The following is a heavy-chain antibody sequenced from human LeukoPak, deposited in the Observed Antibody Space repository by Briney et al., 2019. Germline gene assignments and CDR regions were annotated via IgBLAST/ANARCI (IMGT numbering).Heavy chain of an antibody. CDR3: TVNYCSGGSCYML. CDR2: IRSKANNYAT. J-gene: IGHJ4*02. CDR1: GFTFSGSV. Sequence: GGSLRLSCAASGFTFSGSVMHWVRQASGKGLEWVGRIRSKANNYATAYAASVKGRFTISRDDSKNTAYLQMNSLKTEDTAVYYCTVNYCSGGSCYMLWGQGTLVTVSS. V-gene: IGHV3-73*01. D-gene: IGHD2-15*01.